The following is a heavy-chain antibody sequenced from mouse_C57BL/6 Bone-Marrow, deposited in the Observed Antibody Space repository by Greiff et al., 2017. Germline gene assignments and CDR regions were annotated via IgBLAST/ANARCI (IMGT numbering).Heavy chain of an antibody. CDR2: ISSGGSYT. D-gene: IGHD2-2*01. CDR3: ARQGGVTTFAY. V-gene: IGHV5-6*01. CDR1: GFTFSTFG. Sequence: EVQLVESGGDLLKPEGSLKLSCAPSGFTFSTFGLFWVRRTPDKGLGWVATISSGGSYTYYPDSVKGRFPISRDNAKNTLYLQMSSLKSEDTAMYYCARQGGVTTFAYWGQGTLVTVSA. J-gene: IGHJ3*01.